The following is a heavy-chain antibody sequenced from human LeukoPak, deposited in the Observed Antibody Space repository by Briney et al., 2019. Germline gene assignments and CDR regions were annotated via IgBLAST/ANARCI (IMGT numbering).Heavy chain of an antibody. CDR1: GGSISSGDYY. CDR3: ASSGSYYSSPAVDY. Sequence: PLETLSLTCTVSGGSISSGDYYWSWIRQPPGKGLEWIAYIYYSGSTYYNPSLKSRVAISVDTSKNQFSLQLSSVTAADAAVYYCASSGSYYSSPAVDYWGQGTLVTVSS. V-gene: IGHV4-30-4*01. CDR2: IYYSGST. D-gene: IGHD1-26*01. J-gene: IGHJ4*02.